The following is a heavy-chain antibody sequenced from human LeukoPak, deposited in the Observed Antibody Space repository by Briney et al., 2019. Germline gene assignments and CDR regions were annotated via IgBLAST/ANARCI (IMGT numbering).Heavy chain of an antibody. V-gene: IGHV4-4*02. J-gene: IGHJ3*02. CDR2: IYHSGST. D-gene: IGHD3-10*01. Sequence: SETLSLTCAVSGGSISSSNWWSWVRPPPGKGLEWIGEIYHSGSTNYNPSLKSRVTISVDKSKNQFSLKLSSVTAADTAVYYCARRTRAGKGAFDIWGQGTMVTVSS. CDR3: ARRTRAGKGAFDI. CDR1: GGSISSSNW.